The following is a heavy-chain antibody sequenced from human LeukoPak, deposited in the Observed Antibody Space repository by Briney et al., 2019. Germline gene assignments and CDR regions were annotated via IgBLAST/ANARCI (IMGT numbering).Heavy chain of an antibody. CDR1: GGSFSGYY. V-gene: IGHV4-34*01. CDR3: AGSYCSGGSCERARGYGMDV. J-gene: IGHJ6*02. CDR2: INHSGST. Sequence: SETLSLTCAVYGGSFSGYYWSWIRQPPGKGLEWIGEINHSGSTNHNPSLKSRVTISVDTSKNQFSLKLSSVTAADTAVYYCAGSYCSGGSCERARGYGMDVWGQGTTVTVSS. D-gene: IGHD2-15*01.